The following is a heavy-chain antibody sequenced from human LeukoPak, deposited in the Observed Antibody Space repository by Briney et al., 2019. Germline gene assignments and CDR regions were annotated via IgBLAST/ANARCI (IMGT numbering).Heavy chain of an antibody. D-gene: IGHD1-26*01. Sequence: GGSLRLSCVGSGFTFSRYWLNWVRQAPGKGLEWVANMNQDGSEIYYLDSVKGRFTISRDNAKNSVYLQMNSLTAEDTAVYYCARDKDSGGATGSIFDYWGQGALVTVSS. J-gene: IGHJ4*02. V-gene: IGHV3-7*03. CDR1: GFTFSRYW. CDR3: ARDKDSGGATGSIFDY. CDR2: MNQDGSEI.